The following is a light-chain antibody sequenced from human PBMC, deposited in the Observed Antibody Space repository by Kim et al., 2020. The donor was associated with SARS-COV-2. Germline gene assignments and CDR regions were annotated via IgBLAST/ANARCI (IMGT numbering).Light chain of an antibody. Sequence: QSVLTQPPSVSAAPGQTVTIYCSGGSSNIAINYVSWYQQLPGVVPKLLIYDNNKRASGVPDRFFASKSGTSATLGIVELQTADEADYYCATWDTTTWFGGLGPVVFGGGTQLTVL. CDR2: DNN. CDR1: SSNIAINY. CDR3: ATWDTTTWFGGLGPVV. J-gene: IGLJ2*01. V-gene: IGLV1-51*01.